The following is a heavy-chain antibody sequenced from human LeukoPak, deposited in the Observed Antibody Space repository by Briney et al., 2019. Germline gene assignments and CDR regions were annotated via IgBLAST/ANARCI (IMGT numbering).Heavy chain of an antibody. CDR1: GYTFTGYY. CDR3: ARVRYSYGQIDY. Sequence: ASVKVSCKASGYTFTGYYMHWVRQAPGQGVEWMGWINPNSGGTNYAQKFQGRVTMTRDTSISTAYMELSRLRSDDTAVYYCARVRYSYGQIDYWGQGTLVTVSS. V-gene: IGHV1-2*02. CDR2: INPNSGGT. D-gene: IGHD5-18*01. J-gene: IGHJ4*02.